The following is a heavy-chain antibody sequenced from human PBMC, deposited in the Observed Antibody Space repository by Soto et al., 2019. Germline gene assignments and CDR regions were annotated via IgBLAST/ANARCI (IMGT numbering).Heavy chain of an antibody. D-gene: IGHD2-15*01. V-gene: IGHV1-2*04. CDR3: ARDGYCSGGSCYSADYYYYYGMDV. J-gene: IGHJ6*02. CDR1: GYTFTGYY. Sequence: ASVKVSCKASGYTFTGYYMHWVRQAPGQGLEWMGWINPNSGGTNYAQKFQGWVTMTRDTSISTAYMELSRLRSDDTALYYCARDGYCSGGSCYSADYYYYYGMDVWGQGTTVTVSS. CDR2: INPNSGGT.